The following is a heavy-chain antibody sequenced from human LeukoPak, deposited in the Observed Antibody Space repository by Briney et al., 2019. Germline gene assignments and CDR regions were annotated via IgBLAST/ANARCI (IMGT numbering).Heavy chain of an antibody. CDR1: GYTFTGYY. CDR3: ARDRYCYGYGEFDY. Sequence: GASVKVSCKASGYTFTGYYMHWVRQAPGQGLEWMGRINPNSGGTNYAQKFQGRVTMARDTSISTAYMELSRLRSDDTAVYYCARDRYCYGYGEFDYWGQGTLVTVSS. J-gene: IGHJ4*02. D-gene: IGHD5-18*01. V-gene: IGHV1-2*06. CDR2: INPNSGGT.